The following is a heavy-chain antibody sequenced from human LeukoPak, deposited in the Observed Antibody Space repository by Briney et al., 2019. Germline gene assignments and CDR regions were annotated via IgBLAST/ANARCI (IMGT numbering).Heavy chain of an antibody. V-gene: IGHV2-5*02. CDR1: GFSLSTTGVG. CDR2: IYWDDDK. Sequence: SGPTLVNPTQTLTLTCTFSGFSLSTTGVGVGWIRQPPGKALEWLALIYWDDDKRYSPSLKSRLTITKDTSKNQVVLTMTNMDPVDTATYYCAHSLGPAYYYDSSGYPSPWFDPWGQGTLVTVSS. D-gene: IGHD3-22*01. CDR3: AHSLGPAYYYDSSGYPSPWFDP. J-gene: IGHJ5*02.